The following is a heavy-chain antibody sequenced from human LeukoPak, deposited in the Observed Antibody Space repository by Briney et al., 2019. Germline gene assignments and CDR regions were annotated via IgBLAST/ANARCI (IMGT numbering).Heavy chain of an antibody. CDR1: GFTFSTYW. D-gene: IGHD5-24*01. J-gene: IGHJ5*01. Sequence: GGSLRLSCAASGFTFSTYWMSWVRQAPGKGLEWVANTDQDGSEKNYVDSVKGRFTISRDNAKNSLYLQMNSLRAEDTAVYYCARDLGYSQFDSWGQGTLVTVSS. CDR3: ARDLGYSQFDS. V-gene: IGHV3-7*01. CDR2: TDQDGSEK.